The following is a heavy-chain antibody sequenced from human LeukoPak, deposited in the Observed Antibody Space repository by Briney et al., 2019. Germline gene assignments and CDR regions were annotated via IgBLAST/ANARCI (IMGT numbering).Heavy chain of an antibody. CDR3: AREINPLGDAYNFLTWFFDL. D-gene: IGHD5-24*01. CDR2: ISSVGHNK. J-gene: IGHJ2*01. CDR1: GFSFSAYA. V-gene: IGHV3-30*04. Sequence: PGGSLRLSCSASGFSFSAYAMHWVRQAPGKGLEWVAIISSVGHNKYYADSVKGRFTISRDNSNNTLYLQMNSLRPEDTAIYFCAREINPLGDAYNFLTWFFDLWGRGTLVTVSS.